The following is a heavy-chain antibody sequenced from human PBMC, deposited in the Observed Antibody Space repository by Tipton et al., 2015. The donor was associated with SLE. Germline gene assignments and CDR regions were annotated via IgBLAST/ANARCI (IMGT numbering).Heavy chain of an antibody. J-gene: IGHJ6*03. CDR1: GGTIRGTNYY. D-gene: IGHD2-8*01. CDR2: IQYSGAH. V-gene: IGHV4-39*07. Sequence: TLSLTCPVSGGTIRGTNYYWAWIRQPPGEGLEWIGMIQYSGAHYYSPSLKSRVPISVDTSKNQFSLKLTSVTAADTAVYYCARAPLSVDSNGYSFYYYMDVWGKGTTVTVSS. CDR3: ARAPLSVDSNGYSFYYYMDV.